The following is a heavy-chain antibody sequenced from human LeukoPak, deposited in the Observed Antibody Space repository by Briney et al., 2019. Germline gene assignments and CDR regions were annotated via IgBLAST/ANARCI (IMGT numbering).Heavy chain of an antibody. Sequence: SDTLSLTCAVYGGSFTDYYWNWVPQSPGKGREWIGEINHSGSTKYNPSLESRVTKSLDPSKNQFSLKLSSVTAADTAVYYCARGLGNLPPGGYWGQGTLVTVSS. CDR3: ARGLGNLPPGGY. J-gene: IGHJ4*02. D-gene: IGHD1-1*01. CDR1: GGSFTDYY. CDR2: INHSGST. V-gene: IGHV4-34*01.